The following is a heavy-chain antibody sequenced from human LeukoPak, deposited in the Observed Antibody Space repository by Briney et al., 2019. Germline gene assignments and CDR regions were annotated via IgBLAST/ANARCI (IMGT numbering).Heavy chain of an antibody. V-gene: IGHV3-23*01. CDR3: ANRGVVILVILVRYRAVAKYFYG. Sequence: PGGPLRLSCAAPGLTLSSDGMSWVRQAPGKGLEWVARISDSGGRTKYADSVKGRFTSSRDNPKNTLYVQMHSLRPEVTAVYFCANRGVVILVILVRYRAVAKYFYGWGQAGLVTVCS. J-gene: IGHJ4*02. D-gene: IGHD3-9*01. CDR2: ISDSGGRT. CDR1: GLTLSSDG.